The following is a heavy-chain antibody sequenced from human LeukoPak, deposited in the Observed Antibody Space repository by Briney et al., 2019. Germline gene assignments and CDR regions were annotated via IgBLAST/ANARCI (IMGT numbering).Heavy chain of an antibody. CDR1: GFTFSSYA. CDR2: ISGSGGST. CDR3: AKHGSGSYYNHLDY. V-gene: IGHV3-23*01. D-gene: IGHD3-10*01. Sequence: PGGSLRLSCAASGFTFSSYAMSWVRQAPGKGLEWVSAISGSGGSTYYADSVKGRFTISRDNSKNTLYLQINSLRAEDTAVYFCAKHGSGSYYNHLDYWGQGTLVTVSS. J-gene: IGHJ4*02.